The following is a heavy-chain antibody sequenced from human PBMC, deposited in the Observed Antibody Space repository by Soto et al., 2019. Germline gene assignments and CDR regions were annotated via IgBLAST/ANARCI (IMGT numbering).Heavy chain of an antibody. CDR2: ISAYNGNT. Sequence: ASVKVSCKASGYTFTSYGISWVRQAPGQGLEWMGWISAYNGNTNYAQKLQGRVTMTTDTSTSTAYMELRSLRSDDTAVYYCARLGYSYGFAYYYYGMDVWGQGTTVTVSS. J-gene: IGHJ6*02. CDR3: ARLGYSYGFAYYYYGMDV. CDR1: GYTFTSYG. D-gene: IGHD5-18*01. V-gene: IGHV1-18*04.